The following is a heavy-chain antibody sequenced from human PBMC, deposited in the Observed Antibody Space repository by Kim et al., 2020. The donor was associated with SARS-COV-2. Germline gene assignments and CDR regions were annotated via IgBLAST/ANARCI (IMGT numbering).Heavy chain of an antibody. CDR2: ISSSSNYI. V-gene: IGHV3-21*01. J-gene: IGHJ3*02. CDR1: GFTFSLYT. CDR3: ANGPNI. Sequence: GGSLRLSCAASGFTFSLYTMNWVRQAPGKGLEWVSSISSSSNYIFYADSVKGRFTISRDNSKNSLYLQMNSLRAEDTAVYYCANGPNIWGQGTMVTVSS.